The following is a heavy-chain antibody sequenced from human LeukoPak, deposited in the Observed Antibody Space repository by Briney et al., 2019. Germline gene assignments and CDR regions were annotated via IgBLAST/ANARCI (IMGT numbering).Heavy chain of an antibody. Sequence: GGSLRLSCAASGFTFSSYSMNWVRQAPGKGLEWVSSISSSSSYIYYADSVKGRFTISRDNAKNSLYLQMNSLRAGDTAVYYCAREGNWNYDYDYWGQGTLVTVSS. D-gene: IGHD1-7*01. J-gene: IGHJ4*02. CDR2: ISSSSSYI. V-gene: IGHV3-21*01. CDR3: AREGNWNYDYDY. CDR1: GFTFSSYS.